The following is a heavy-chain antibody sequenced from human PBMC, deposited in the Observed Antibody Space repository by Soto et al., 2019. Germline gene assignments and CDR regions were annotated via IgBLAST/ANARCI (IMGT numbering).Heavy chain of an antibody. CDR2: INSDGTTT. CDR1: GFTFRGYW. CDR3: THCRGESCHGGYFGMDV. D-gene: IGHD2-15*01. V-gene: IGHV3-74*01. Sequence: GGSLRLSCGGSGFTFRGYWMHWVRQSPGKGLVWVSRINSDGTTTAYADSVKGRFTISRDNSKNTLFLQMTSLRADDTAVYYCTHCRGESCHGGYFGMDVWGQGTTVTV. J-gene: IGHJ6*02.